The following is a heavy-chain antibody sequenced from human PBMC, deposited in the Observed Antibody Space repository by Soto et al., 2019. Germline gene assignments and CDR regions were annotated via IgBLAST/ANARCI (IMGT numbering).Heavy chain of an antibody. V-gene: IGHV4-31*03. CDR2: IHHSGRT. Sequence: SETLSLTCTVSGAPVNSDVYYWTWIRQHPEKGLEWIGYIHHSGRTDCSPSLRSRVTMSVDASENQFSLKLSSVTAADTAVYFCATRPPGRGYLGVFDYGGQGAPVTVSS. CDR1: GAPVNSDVYY. CDR3: ATRPPGRGYLGVFDY. J-gene: IGHJ4*02. D-gene: IGHD3-3*01.